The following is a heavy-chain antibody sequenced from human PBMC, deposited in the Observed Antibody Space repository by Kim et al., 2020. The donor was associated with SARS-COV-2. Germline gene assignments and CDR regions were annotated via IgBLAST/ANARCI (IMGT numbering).Heavy chain of an antibody. Sequence: GGSLRLSCAASGFTFSNAWMSWVRQAPGKGLEWVGRIKSKTDGGTTDYAAPVKGRFTISRDDSKNTLYLQMNSLKTEDTAVYYCTTDAYYDSSGYLFWGQGTLVTVSS. CDR3: TTDAYYDSSGYLF. V-gene: IGHV3-15*01. D-gene: IGHD3-22*01. J-gene: IGHJ4*02. CDR2: IKSKTDGGTT. CDR1: GFTFSNAW.